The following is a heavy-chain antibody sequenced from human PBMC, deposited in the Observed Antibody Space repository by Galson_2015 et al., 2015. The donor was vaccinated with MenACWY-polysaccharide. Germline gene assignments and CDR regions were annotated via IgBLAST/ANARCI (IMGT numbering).Heavy chain of an antibody. CDR3: AKDNSNPYYYFGMDV. J-gene: IGHJ6*02. CDR2: ISGGGT. V-gene: IGHV3-23*01. D-gene: IGHD4-23*01. CDR1: GFTFSNFW. Sequence: SLRLSCAASGFTFSNFWMSWVRQAPGKGLEWVSAISGGGTYYADSVKGRFTISRDNSKSTLYLQMNSLRVEDTAVYYCAKDNSNPYYYFGMDVWGQGTTVTVSS.